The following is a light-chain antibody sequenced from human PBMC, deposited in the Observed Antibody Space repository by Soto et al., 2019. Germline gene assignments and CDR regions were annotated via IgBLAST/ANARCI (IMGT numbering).Light chain of an antibody. J-gene: IGLJ1*01. CDR1: SSDVGGYNY. CDR3: DSYAGSNNLGV. V-gene: IGLV2-8*01. Sequence: QSALTQPPSASGSPGQSVTISCTGTSSDVGGYNYVSWYQQHAGRAPKPIIFEVTKRPSGVPDRFSGSKSGNTASLTVSGLQADDEADYYCDSYAGSNNLGVFGTGTKLTVL. CDR2: EVT.